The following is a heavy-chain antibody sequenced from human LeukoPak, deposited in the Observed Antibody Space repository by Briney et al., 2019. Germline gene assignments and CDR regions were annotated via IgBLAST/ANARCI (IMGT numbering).Heavy chain of an antibody. J-gene: IGHJ3*02. D-gene: IGHD3-22*01. CDR3: AGGVYDSSVSDAFDI. V-gene: IGHV1-8*01. CDR1: GYTFTSYD. CDR2: MNPNSGNT. Sequence: VASVKVSCXASGYTFTSYDINWVRQAAGQGLEWMDWMNPNSGNTGYAQKFQGRVTKTRNTSISTAYMELSSLRSEDTAVYYCAGGVYDSSVSDAFDIWGQGTMVTVSS.